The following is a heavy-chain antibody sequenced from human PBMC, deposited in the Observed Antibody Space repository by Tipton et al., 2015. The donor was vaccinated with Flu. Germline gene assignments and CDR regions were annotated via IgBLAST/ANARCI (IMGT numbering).Heavy chain of an antibody. D-gene: IGHD4/OR15-4a*01. J-gene: IGHJ5*02. Sequence: TLSLTCSVSGYSIRSAYYWGWVRRPPGKGLEWIGTIYHSGSTYYNPSLKSRVTISVDTSKNQFSLKLSSVTAADTAVYYCARQVRGVLPYYNWFDPWGQGTLVTVSS. CDR2: IYHSGST. V-gene: IGHV4-38-2*01. CDR1: GYSIRSAYY. CDR3: ARQVRGVLPYYNWFDP.